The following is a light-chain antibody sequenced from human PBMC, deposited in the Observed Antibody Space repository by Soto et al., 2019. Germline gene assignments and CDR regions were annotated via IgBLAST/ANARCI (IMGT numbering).Light chain of an antibody. CDR2: EVN. CDR1: SSDVGSYSY. CDR3: SSYTSSSTLV. J-gene: IGLJ3*02. Sequence: QSALTQPASVSVSPGQSITISCTGTSSDVGSYSYVSWYQHHPGKAPKVMISEVNKRPSGVSLRFSGSKSGSTASLTISGRQAEDESDYYCSSYTSSSTLVVGGGTKLTVL. V-gene: IGLV2-14*01.